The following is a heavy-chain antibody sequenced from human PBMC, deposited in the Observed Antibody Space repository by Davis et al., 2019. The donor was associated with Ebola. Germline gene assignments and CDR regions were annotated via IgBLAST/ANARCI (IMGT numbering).Heavy chain of an antibody. D-gene: IGHD1-26*01. CDR3: ARDQVGATRRGGFGL. CDR1: GFTFSSYS. Sequence: GESLKISCAASGFTFSSYSMNWVRQAPGKGLEWVSAISGSGGSTYYADSVKGRFTISRDNAKNSLYLQMNSLRDEDTAVYYCARDQVGATRRGGFGLWGRGTLVTVSS. V-gene: IGHV3-48*02. J-gene: IGHJ2*01. CDR2: ISGSGGST.